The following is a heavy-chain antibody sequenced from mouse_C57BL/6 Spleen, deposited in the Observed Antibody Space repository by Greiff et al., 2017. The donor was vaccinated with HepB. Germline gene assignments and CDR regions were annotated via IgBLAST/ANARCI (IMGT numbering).Heavy chain of an antibody. CDR1: GFNIKDDY. Sequence: EVQLQQSGAELVRPGASVKLSCTASGFNIKDDYMHWVKQRPEQGLEWIGGIDPESGDTENASKFQGKATITADTSSNTAYLQLSSLTSEDTAVYYWTRVAINYFDYWGQGTTLTVSS. CDR2: IDPESGDT. CDR3: TRVAINYFDY. J-gene: IGHJ2*01. V-gene: IGHV14-4*01.